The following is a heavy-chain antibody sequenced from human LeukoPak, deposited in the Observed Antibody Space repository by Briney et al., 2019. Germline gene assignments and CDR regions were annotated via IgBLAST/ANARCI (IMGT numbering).Heavy chain of an antibody. J-gene: IGHJ4*02. Sequence: PLETLSLTCTVSGGSISSGGYYWSWIRQHPGKGLEWIGYIYYSGSTYYNPSLKSRVTISVDTSKNQFSLKLSSVTAADTAVYYCAISSRQGYSVGTLDYWGQGTLVTVSS. CDR1: GGSISSGGYY. CDR2: IYYSGST. V-gene: IGHV4-31*03. CDR3: AISSRQGYSVGTLDY. D-gene: IGHD5-18*01.